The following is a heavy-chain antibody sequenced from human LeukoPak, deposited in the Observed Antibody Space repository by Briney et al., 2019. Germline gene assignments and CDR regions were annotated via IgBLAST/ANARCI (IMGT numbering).Heavy chain of an antibody. CDR3: ARHTTTANNWFDP. Sequence: ASVTVSCKASGYTFTDYYMHWVRQAPGQGLEWMGWINPNSGGTNYEQKFQGRVIMTRDTSISTAYMELSRLRFDDTAVYYCARHTTTANNWFDPWGQGTLVTVSS. D-gene: IGHD4-17*01. CDR1: GYTFTDYY. V-gene: IGHV1-2*02. CDR2: INPNSGGT. J-gene: IGHJ5*02.